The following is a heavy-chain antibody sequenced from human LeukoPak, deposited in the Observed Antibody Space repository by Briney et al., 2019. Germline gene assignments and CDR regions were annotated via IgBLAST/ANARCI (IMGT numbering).Heavy chain of an antibody. D-gene: IGHD2-15*01. Sequence: GGSLRLSCAASGFTFSNYAMSWVRQAPGKGLEWVSVISGSGGSTYYVDSVQGRFTISRDNSKNTLFLQMDSLRAEDTAVYYCARVDGSCSGGSCPSGNWFDPWGQGTLVTVSS. CDR2: ISGSGGST. CDR3: ARVDGSCSGGSCPSGNWFDP. J-gene: IGHJ5*02. CDR1: GFTFSNYA. V-gene: IGHV3-23*01.